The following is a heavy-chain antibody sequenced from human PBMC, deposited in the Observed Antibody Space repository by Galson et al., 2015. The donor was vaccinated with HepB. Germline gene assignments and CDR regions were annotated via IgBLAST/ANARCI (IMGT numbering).Heavy chain of an antibody. Sequence: QSGAEVKKPGESLKIACKGSGYSFPSFWIAWVRQRPGKGLEWMGIIYPGDSQTRYGASFEGYVTMSADKSIDTAFLQWDTLEASDTAVYYCARQNGFYDSEGPALAPWGQGTLVTVSS. CDR1: GYSFPSFW. V-gene: IGHV5-51*01. D-gene: IGHD3-22*01. CDR2: IYPGDSQT. J-gene: IGHJ5*02. CDR3: ARQNGFYDSEGPALAP.